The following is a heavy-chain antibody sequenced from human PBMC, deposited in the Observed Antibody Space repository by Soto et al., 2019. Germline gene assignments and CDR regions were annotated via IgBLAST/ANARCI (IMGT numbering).Heavy chain of an antibody. J-gene: IGHJ4*01. CDR3: ARLPKGSVVTG. CDR2: ISSSSENI. CDR1: GCSFRDHS. D-gene: IGHD2-21*02. V-gene: IGHV3-48*02. Sequence: GGSLSPYCVGSGCSFRDHSMNWVRQPPGKGLQWISYISSSSENIYYADSVKGRFTVSRDNAKNTLFLQMNSLRDDDSAIYYCARLPKGSVVTGWGQGSPVTVSS.